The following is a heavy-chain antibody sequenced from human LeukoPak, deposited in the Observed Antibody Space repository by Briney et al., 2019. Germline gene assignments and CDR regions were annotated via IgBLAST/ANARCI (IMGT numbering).Heavy chain of an antibody. V-gene: IGHV4-39*07. Sequence: SETLSLTCTVSGGSISSSSYYWGWIRQPPGKGLEWIGSIYYSGSTYYNPSLKSRVTISVDTSKNQFSLKLSSVTAADTAVYYCARIKVPWYSSSWYDWRQGTLVTVSS. CDR3: ARIKVPWYSSSWYD. J-gene: IGHJ4*02. CDR2: IYYSGST. CDR1: GGSISSSSYY. D-gene: IGHD6-13*01.